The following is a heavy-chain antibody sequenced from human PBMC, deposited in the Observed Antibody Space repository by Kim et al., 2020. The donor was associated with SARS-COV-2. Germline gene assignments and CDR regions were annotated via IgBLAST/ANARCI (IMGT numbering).Heavy chain of an antibody. V-gene: IGHV3-7*03. CDR2: IMRDGGEK. J-gene: IGHJ4*02. Sequence: GGSLRLSCAASGFTFSSRGMSWVRQAPGKGLEWVASIMRDGGEKYYVDSVKGRFTISRDNAKNSLYLQMNSLRAEDTAVYYCARDFFGSEDHWGQGTLVTASS. CDR1: GFTFSSRG. D-gene: IGHD3-16*01. CDR3: ARDFFGSEDH.